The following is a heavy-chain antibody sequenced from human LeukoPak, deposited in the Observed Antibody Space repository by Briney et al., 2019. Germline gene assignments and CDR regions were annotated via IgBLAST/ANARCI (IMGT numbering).Heavy chain of an antibody. CDR2: IIPIFGTA. Sequence: SVKVSCKASGGTFSSYAISWVRQAPGQGLEWMGGIIPIFGTANYAQKFQGRVTITADEFTSTAYMELSSLRSEDTAVYYCARDGKGYYESSGIPLDYWGQGTLVTVSS. D-gene: IGHD3-22*01. CDR1: GGTFSSYA. J-gene: IGHJ4*02. V-gene: IGHV1-69*13. CDR3: ARDGKGYYESSGIPLDY.